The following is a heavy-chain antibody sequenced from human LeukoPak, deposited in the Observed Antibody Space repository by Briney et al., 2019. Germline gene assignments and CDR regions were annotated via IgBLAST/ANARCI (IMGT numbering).Heavy chain of an antibody. D-gene: IGHD3-10*01. J-gene: IGHJ4*02. CDR3: ARDHYYGSGSYRFDY. Sequence: GASVKVSCKASGYTFTSYGISWVRQAPGQGLEWMGWISAYNGNTNYAQKLQGRVTMTTDTSTSTAYMELRSLSSDDTAVYYCARDHYYGSGSYRFDYWGQGTLVTVSS. CDR1: GYTFTSYG. CDR2: ISAYNGNT. V-gene: IGHV1-18*04.